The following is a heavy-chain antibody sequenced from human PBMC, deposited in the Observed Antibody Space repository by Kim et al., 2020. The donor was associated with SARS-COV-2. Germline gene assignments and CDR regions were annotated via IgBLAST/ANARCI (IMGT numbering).Heavy chain of an antibody. CDR1: GYTLTELS. V-gene: IGHV1-24*01. D-gene: IGHD3-22*01. J-gene: IGHJ6*02. Sequence: ASVKVSCKVSGYTLTELSMHCVRQAPGKGLEWMGGLDPEDGETIYAQKFQGRVTMTEDTSTDTAYMELSSLRSEDTAVYYCATDNVRYYDSSGYHYYYYGMDVWGQGTTVPVSS. CDR2: LDPEDGET. CDR3: ATDNVRYYDSSGYHYYYYGMDV.